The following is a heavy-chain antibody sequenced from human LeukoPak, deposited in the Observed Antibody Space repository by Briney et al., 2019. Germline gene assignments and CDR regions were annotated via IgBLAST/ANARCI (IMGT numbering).Heavy chain of an antibody. D-gene: IGHD4-17*01. Sequence: AASVKVSCKASGYTFTGYYMHWVRQAPGQGLEWMGWINPNSGGTNYAQKFQGWVTMTRDTSISTAYMELSRLRSDDTAVYYCARASDAPDYGDYLSYYYYGMDVWGQGTTVTVSS. V-gene: IGHV1-2*04. CDR2: INPNSGGT. J-gene: IGHJ6*02. CDR3: ARASDAPDYGDYLSYYYYGMDV. CDR1: GYTFTGYY.